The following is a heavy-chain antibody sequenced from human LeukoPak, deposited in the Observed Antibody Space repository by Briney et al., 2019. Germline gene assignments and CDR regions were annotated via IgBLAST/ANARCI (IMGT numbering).Heavy chain of an antibody. V-gene: IGHV4-39*01. D-gene: IGHD5-18*01. CDR2: IYYSGST. Sequence: SETLSLTCTVSGGSISSSSYYWGWIRQPPGKGLEWIGSIYYSGSTYYNPSLKSRVTISVDTSKNQFSLKLSSVTAADTAVYYCARRPGRYSYGIDYWGQGTLVTVSS. CDR3: ARRPGRYSYGIDY. CDR1: GGSISSSSYY. J-gene: IGHJ4*02.